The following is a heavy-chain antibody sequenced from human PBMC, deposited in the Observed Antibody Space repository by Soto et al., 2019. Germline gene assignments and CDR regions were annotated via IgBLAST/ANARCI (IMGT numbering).Heavy chain of an antibody. D-gene: IGHD2-21*02. CDR1: GGSISSSSYY. CDR3: ARLVVVTAIPYYYYGMDV. J-gene: IGHJ6*02. Sequence: SETLSLTCTVSGGSISSSSYYWGWIRQPPGKGLEWIGSIYYSGSTYYNPSLKGRVTISVDTSKDQFSLKLSSVTAADTAVYYCARLVVVTAIPYYYYGMDVWGQGTTVTVSS. CDR2: IYYSGST. V-gene: IGHV4-39*01.